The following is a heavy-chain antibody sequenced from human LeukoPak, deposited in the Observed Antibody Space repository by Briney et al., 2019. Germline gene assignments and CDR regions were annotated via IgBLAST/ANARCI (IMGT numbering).Heavy chain of an antibody. J-gene: IGHJ4*02. D-gene: IGHD3-10*01. Sequence: GGSLRLSCAASGFTFSSYSMNWVRQAPGKGLEWVSYISSSSSTIYYADSVKGRFTISRDNAKNSLYLQMNSLRAEDTAVYYCAGIRNTMVRGVVDYWGQGTLVTVSS. CDR3: AGIRNTMVRGVVDY. V-gene: IGHV3-48*01. CDR1: GFTFSSYS. CDR2: ISSSSSTI.